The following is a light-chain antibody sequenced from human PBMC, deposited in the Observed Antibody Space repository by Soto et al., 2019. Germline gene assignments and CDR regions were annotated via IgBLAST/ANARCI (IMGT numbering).Light chain of an antibody. V-gene: IGKV3-11*01. CDR1: QSVGSD. Sequence: EIVMTQSPATLSVSPGERATLSCRASQSVGSDLAWYQQKPGQAPRLLSYDASNRATGIPARFSGSGSGTDFTLTIGSLEPEDFAVYYCQRRRGFGPGTKVDIK. CDR2: DAS. CDR3: QRRRG. J-gene: IGKJ3*01.